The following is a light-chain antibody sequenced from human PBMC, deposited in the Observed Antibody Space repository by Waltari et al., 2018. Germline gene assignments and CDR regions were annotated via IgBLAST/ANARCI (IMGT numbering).Light chain of an antibody. CDR1: QSISNW. CDR2: GAS. CDR3: QQFNSFPAT. V-gene: IGKV1-12*01. Sequence: DIQMTQSPSSVSAFVGDRVTITCRASQSISNWLAWYQQKPGKAPKPLIYGASDVHSGVPSRFSGSGAGTDFTLTISSLQAEDFATYYCQQFNSFPATFGGGTTVEIK. J-gene: IGKJ4*01.